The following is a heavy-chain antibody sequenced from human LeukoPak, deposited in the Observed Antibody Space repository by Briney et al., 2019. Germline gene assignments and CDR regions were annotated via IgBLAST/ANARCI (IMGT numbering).Heavy chain of an antibody. J-gene: IGHJ4*02. Sequence: GGSLRLSCAASGFTFSNYSMNWVRHVPGKGLVWVSRINNDGTATFFADSVKGRFTISRDNAKNTLYLQMDSLRAEDTAMYYCAREILEPGKTHEYWGQGTLVTVSS. CDR2: INNDGTAT. V-gene: IGHV3-74*01. CDR1: GFTFSNYS. D-gene: IGHD1-1*01. CDR3: AREILEPGKTHEY.